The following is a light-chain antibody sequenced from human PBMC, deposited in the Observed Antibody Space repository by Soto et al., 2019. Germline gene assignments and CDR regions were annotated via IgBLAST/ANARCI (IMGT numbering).Light chain of an antibody. V-gene: IGKV3-11*01. CDR1: QSVSSY. Sequence: EIVLTQSPATLSLSPGERATLSCRASQSVSSYLAWYQQKPGQAPRLLIYDASNRATGIPARFSGSGSGTDFTLTISSLEPEDFAVYYCQQRSNWPPLWTFGQGTKV. J-gene: IGKJ1*01. CDR2: DAS. CDR3: QQRSNWPPLWT.